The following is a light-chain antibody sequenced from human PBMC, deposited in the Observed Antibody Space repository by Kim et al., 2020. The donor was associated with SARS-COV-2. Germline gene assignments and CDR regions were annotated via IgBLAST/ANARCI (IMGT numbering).Light chain of an antibody. J-gene: IGLJ3*02. CDR1: KLGDKY. CDR3: QAWDSSTVRNWV. CDR2: QDS. V-gene: IGLV3-1*01. Sequence: SYELTQPPSVSVSPGQTASITCSGDKLGDKYACWYQQKPGQSPVLVIYQDSKRPSGIPERFSGSNSGNTATLTISGTQAMDEADYYCQAWDSSTVRNWVFGGGTKLTVL.